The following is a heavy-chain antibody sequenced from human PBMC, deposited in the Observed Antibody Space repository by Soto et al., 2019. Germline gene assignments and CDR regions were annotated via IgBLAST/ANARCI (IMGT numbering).Heavy chain of an antibody. CDR3: AKDQVRMLTTVSLYYYYYGMDV. D-gene: IGHD4-4*01. V-gene: IGHV3-23*01. CDR1: GFTFSSYA. CDR2: ISGSGGST. Sequence: GGSLRLSCAASGFTFSSYAMSWVRQAPGKGLEWVSAISGSGGSTYYADSVKGRFTISGDNSKNTLYLQMNSLRAEDTAVYYCAKDQVRMLTTVSLYYYYYGMDVWGQGTTVTVSS. J-gene: IGHJ6*02.